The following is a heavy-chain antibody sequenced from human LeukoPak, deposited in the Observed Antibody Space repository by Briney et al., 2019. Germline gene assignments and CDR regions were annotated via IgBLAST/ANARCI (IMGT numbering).Heavy chain of an antibody. CDR1: GGAISSGGYY. J-gene: IGHJ4*02. D-gene: IGHD3-10*01. CDR3: AGSVTSRVVLDY. V-gene: IGHV4-31*03. Sequence: SETLSLTCTVSGGAISSGGYYWSWIRQHPGKGLEWIGYIYYSGSTYYNPSLKSRVAISVDTSKNQFSLKLSSVTAADTAIYYCAGSVTSRVVLDYWGQGTLVTVSS. CDR2: IYYSGST.